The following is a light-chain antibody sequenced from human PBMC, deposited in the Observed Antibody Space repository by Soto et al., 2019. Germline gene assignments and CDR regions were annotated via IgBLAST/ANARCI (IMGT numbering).Light chain of an antibody. CDR1: SGSIASNS. J-gene: IGLJ7*01. V-gene: IGLV6-57*02. CDR3: QSYDSSNHAV. CDR2: EDN. Sequence: NFMLTQPHSVSESPGKTVTISCTGSSGSIASNSVQWYQQRPGSAPTTVIYEDNQRPSGVPDRFSGSIDSSSNSASLTISGLKTEDEADYYCQSYDSSNHAVFGGGTKLTVL.